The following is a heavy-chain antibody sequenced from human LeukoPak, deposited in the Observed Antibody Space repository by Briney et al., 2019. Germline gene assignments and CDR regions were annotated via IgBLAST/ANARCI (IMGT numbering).Heavy chain of an antibody. J-gene: IGHJ4*02. CDR1: GGSISSGGYY. CDR2: IYYSGST. V-gene: IGHV4-30-4*08. CDR3: ARVPGYSSGYNGAFDY. D-gene: IGHD3-22*01. Sequence: SETLSLTCTVSGGSISSGGYYWSWIRQHPGKGLEWIGYIYYSGSTYYNPSLKSRVTISVDTSKNQFSLKLSSVTAADTAVYYCARVPGYSSGYNGAFDYWGQGTLVTVSS.